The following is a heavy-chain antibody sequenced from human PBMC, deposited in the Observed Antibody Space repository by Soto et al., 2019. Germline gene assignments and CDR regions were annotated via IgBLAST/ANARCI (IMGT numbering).Heavy chain of an antibody. CDR1: GYTFTGYY. V-gene: IGHV1-2*02. Sequence: ASVKVSCKASGYTFTGYYMHWVRQAPGQGLEWMGWINPNSGGTNYAQKFQGRVTMTRDTSISTAYMELSRLRSDDTAVYYCARVRVLLWFGEPEYYFDHWGQGTLVTVSS. CDR3: ARVRVLLWFGEPEYYFDH. D-gene: IGHD3-10*01. CDR2: INPNSGGT. J-gene: IGHJ4*02.